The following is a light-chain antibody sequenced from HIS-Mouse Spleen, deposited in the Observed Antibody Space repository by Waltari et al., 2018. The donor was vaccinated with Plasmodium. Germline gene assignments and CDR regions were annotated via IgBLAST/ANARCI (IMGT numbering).Light chain of an antibody. CDR1: QSVSSN. V-gene: IGKV3-15*01. CDR2: GAS. Sequence: EIVMTQSPPTLSAPPGEGATLSCRASQSVSSNLAWYQQKPGQAPRLLIYGASTRATGIPARFSGSGSGTEFTLTISSLQSEDFAVYYCQQYNNWSFTFGPGTKVDIK. CDR3: QQYNNWSFT. J-gene: IGKJ3*01.